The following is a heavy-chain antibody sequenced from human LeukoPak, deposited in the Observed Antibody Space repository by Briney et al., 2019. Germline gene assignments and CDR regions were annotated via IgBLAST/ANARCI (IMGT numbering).Heavy chain of an antibody. D-gene: IGHD3-22*01. CDR1: GYTFTGYY. CDR2: FNPNSGGA. CDR3: ARDLGSGYTNNWP. V-gene: IGHV1-2*02. J-gene: IGHJ5*02. Sequence: ASVKLCCKASGYTFTGYYMNLVRQAPGHGLGWLGMFNPNSGGANSAQKFPGRGTVTRYTDISTAYMDLSRLRAGDPAVYYCARDLGSGYTNNWPWGQGTLVTVSS.